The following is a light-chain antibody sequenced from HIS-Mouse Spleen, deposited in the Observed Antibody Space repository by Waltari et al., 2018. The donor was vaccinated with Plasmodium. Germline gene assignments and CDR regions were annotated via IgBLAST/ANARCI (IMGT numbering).Light chain of an antibody. CDR1: SGHSSYA. J-gene: IGLJ3*02. Sequence: QLVLTQSPSASASLGASVKLTCTLSSGHSSYAIPWLQQQPEKGPRYLMKLNSDGSHSKGDGIPDRFSGSSSGAERYLTISSLQSEDEADYYCQTWGTGFWVFGGGTKLTVL. V-gene: IGLV4-69*01. CDR2: LNSDGSH. CDR3: QTWGTGFWV.